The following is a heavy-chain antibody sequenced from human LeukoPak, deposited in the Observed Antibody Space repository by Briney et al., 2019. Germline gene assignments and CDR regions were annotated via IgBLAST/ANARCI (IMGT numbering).Heavy chain of an antibody. V-gene: IGHV4-30-4*01. J-gene: IGHJ4*02. Sequence: PSQTLSLTCTVSGGSISSGDYYWSWIRQPPGKGLEWIGYIYYSGSTYYNPSLKSRVTISVDTSKNQFSLKLSSVTAADTAVYYCAREAGYCSSTSCDPNDYWGQGTLVTVSS. CDR2: IYYSGST. CDR1: GGSISSGDYY. D-gene: IGHD2-2*01. CDR3: AREAGYCSSTSCDPNDY.